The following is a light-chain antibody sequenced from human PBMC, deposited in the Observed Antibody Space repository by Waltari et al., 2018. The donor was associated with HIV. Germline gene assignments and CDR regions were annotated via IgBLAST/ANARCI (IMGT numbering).Light chain of an antibody. V-gene: IGLV1-51*01. CDR1: SPNIGNNF. J-gene: IGLJ2*01. CDR3: GTWDNSLKTVV. Sequence: QSVLTQPPSVSAAPGQTVSISCSGFSPNIGNNFVSWYHQLPGKAPKLLIFDSNKRPSGIPDRVSASKSGTSATLAITGLQTGDEGDYYCGTWDNSLKTVVFGGGTKVTVL. CDR2: DSN.